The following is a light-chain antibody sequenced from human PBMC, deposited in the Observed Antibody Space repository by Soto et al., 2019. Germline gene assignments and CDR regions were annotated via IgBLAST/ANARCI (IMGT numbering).Light chain of an antibody. J-gene: IGKJ2*01. CDR3: QQYGGSPLYT. CDR1: QSVSSSD. V-gene: IGKV3-20*01. Sequence: EIVLTQSPGTLSLSPGDRATLSCSASQSVSSSDLAWYQQKPGQAPRLRIYGASTRATGIPDRFSGSGSGTDFTLTISRLEPEDFAVYYCQQYGGSPLYTFGQGTKLEIK. CDR2: GAS.